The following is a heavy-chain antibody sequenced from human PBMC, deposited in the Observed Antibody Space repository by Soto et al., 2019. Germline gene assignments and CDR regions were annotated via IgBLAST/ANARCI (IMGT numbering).Heavy chain of an antibody. J-gene: IGHJ6*02. D-gene: IGHD7-27*01. CDR3: AREWGLLPYYVMNV. Sequence: SETLSLTCIVSGDSVTSGSYYWTWLRQPPGKGLEWIGYISYTGRTKYNPSLQSRVTISVDTSKNDFSLNLSSVTAADKAVYFCAREWGLLPYYVMNVWGHETAVP. CDR2: ISYTGRT. V-gene: IGHV4-61*03. CDR1: GDSVTSGSYY.